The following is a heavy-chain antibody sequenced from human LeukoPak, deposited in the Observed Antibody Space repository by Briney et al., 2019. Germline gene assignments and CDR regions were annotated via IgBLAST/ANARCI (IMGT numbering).Heavy chain of an antibody. CDR1: GGSISSSSYY. Sequence: PSETLSLTCTVSGGSISSSSYYWGWIRQPPGKGLEWIGSIYYSGSTNYNPSLKSRVTISVDTSKNQFSLKLSSVTAADTAVYYCARGGPPSPGYSSGWYPRAHYYYYMDVWGKGTTVTVSS. V-gene: IGHV4-39*07. CDR2: IYYSGST. J-gene: IGHJ6*03. D-gene: IGHD6-19*01. CDR3: ARGGPPSPGYSSGWYPRAHYYYYMDV.